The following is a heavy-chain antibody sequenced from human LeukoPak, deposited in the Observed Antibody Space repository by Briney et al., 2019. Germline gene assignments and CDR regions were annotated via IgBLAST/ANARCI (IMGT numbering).Heavy chain of an antibody. J-gene: IGHJ4*02. D-gene: IGHD5-12*01. Sequence: SETLSLTCTVSGGSISSYYWSWIRQPPGKGLEWIGYIYYSGSTNYNPSLKSRVTISVDTFKNQFSLKLSSVTAADTAVYYCASGYPAGYWGQGTLVTVSS. CDR3: ASGYPAGY. CDR1: GGSISSYY. V-gene: IGHV4-59*01. CDR2: IYYSGST.